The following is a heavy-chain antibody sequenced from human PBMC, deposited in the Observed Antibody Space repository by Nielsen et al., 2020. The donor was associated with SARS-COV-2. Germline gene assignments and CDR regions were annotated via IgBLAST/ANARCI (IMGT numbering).Heavy chain of an antibody. D-gene: IGHD2-15*01. J-gene: IGHJ4*02. V-gene: IGHV1-46*01. CDR1: GYTFISHY. Sequence: ASVKVSCKTSGYTFISHYVHWVRQAPGQGLEWMGLINSSGGRTIYAQMFQGRVTVTRDTSTSTVYMELSSLRSEDTAVYYCARGGLVVVDSFDYWGQGTLVTVSS. CDR3: ARGGLVVVDSFDY. CDR2: INSSGGRT.